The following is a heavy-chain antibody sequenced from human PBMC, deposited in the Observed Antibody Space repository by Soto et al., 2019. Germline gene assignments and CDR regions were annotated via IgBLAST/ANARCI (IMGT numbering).Heavy chain of an antibody. CDR2: IYYSGST. D-gene: IGHD6-13*01. CDR3: ARVVAAGTSLGINWFDP. V-gene: IGHV4-31*02. J-gene: IGHJ5*02. Sequence: PSETLSLTCTVSGGSISSGGYYWSWIRQHPGKGLEWIGYIYYSGSTYYNPSLKSRVTISVDTSKNQFSLKLSSVTAADTAVYHCARVVAAGTSLGINWFDPWGQGTRDTVS. CDR1: GGSISSGGYY.